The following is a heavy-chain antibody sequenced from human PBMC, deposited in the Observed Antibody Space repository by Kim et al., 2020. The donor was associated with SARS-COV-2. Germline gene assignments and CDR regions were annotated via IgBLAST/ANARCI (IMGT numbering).Heavy chain of an antibody. CDR3: AREPNYSDSSGYLY. CDR2: ISAYNGNT. V-gene: IGHV1-18*01. D-gene: IGHD3-22*01. Sequence: ASVKVSCKASGYSFITYGISWVRQAPGQGLEWMGWISAYNGNTNYAQKLQGRVTMTTDTSTSTAYMELRSLRSDDTAVYYCAREPNYSDSSGYLYWGQGTLVPVSS. CDR1: GYSFITYG. J-gene: IGHJ4*02.